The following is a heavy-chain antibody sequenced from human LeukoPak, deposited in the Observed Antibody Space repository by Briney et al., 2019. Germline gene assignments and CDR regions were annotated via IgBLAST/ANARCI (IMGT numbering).Heavy chain of an antibody. Sequence: GGSLRLSCAASGFSFSSYGMHWVRQAPGKGLEWVAVISYDGSNKYYADSVKGRFTISRDNSKNTLYLQMNSLRAEDTAVYYCAKARNYGDYVAFDYWGQGTLVTVSS. J-gene: IGHJ4*02. V-gene: IGHV3-30*18. CDR1: GFSFSSYG. CDR2: ISYDGSNK. CDR3: AKARNYGDYVAFDY. D-gene: IGHD4-17*01.